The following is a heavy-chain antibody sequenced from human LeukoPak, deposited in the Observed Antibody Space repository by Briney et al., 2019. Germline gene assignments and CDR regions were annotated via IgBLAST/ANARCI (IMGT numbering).Heavy chain of an antibody. J-gene: IGHJ4*02. CDR1: GGSISSGGYY. CDR3: ARGGVTGTTAPFDY. CDR2: IYYSGST. Sequence: TSETLSLTCTVSGGSISSGGYYWSWIRQHPGKGLEWIGYIYYSGSTYYNPSLKSRVTISVDTSKNQFSLKLSSVTAADTAVYYCARGGVTGTTAPFDYWGQGTLVTVSS. V-gene: IGHV4-31*03. D-gene: IGHD1-20*01.